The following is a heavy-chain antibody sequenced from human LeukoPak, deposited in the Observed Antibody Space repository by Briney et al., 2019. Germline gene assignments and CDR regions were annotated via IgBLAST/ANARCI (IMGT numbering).Heavy chain of an antibody. V-gene: IGHV4-34*01. CDR1: GGSFSGYY. Sequence: PSETLSLTCAVYGGSFSGYYWSWIRQPPGKGLEWIGEINHSGSTNYNPSLKSRVTISVDTSKNQSSLKLSSVTAADTAVYYCASQSSSYYYGSGSYYRPFDPWGQGTLVTVSS. J-gene: IGHJ5*02. CDR2: INHSGST. D-gene: IGHD3-10*01. CDR3: ASQSSSYYYGSGSYYRPFDP.